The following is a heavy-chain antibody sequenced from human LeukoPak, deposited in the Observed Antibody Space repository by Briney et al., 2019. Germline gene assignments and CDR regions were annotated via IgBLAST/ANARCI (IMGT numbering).Heavy chain of an antibody. CDR2: TYYRSKWYN. CDR1: GDSVSSNSAA. V-gene: IGHV6-1*01. D-gene: IGHD3-3*01. Sequence: SQTLSLTCAISGDSVSSNSAAWNWIRQSPSRGLEWLGRTYYRSKWYNDYAVSVKSRITINPDTSKNQFSLQLNSVTPEDTAVYYRARQERVLRFLEWLLFFDPWGQGTLVTVSS. CDR3: ARQERVLRFLEWLLFFDP. J-gene: IGHJ5*02.